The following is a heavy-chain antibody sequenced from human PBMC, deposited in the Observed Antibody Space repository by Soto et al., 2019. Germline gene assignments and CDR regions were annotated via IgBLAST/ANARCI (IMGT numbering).Heavy chain of an antibody. CDR1: GDSVSSNSAA. D-gene: IGHD7-27*01. CDR2: TYYRSKWYN. J-gene: IGHJ4*02. V-gene: IGHV6-1*01. CDR3: ARRISGVFDX. Sequence: SQSLSLNCAISGDSVSSNSAAWNWIRQSPSRGLECIGRTYYRSKWYNDYAVSVKSRITINPETSKNQFSLQLNSVTPEDTAVYYCARRISGVFDXWGQGIPVTVSX.